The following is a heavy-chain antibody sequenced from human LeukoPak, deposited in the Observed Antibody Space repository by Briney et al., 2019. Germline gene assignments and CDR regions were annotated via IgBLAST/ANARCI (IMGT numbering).Heavy chain of an antibody. Sequence: PSQTLSLTCTVSGGSISSGGYYWSWIRQPPGKGLEWIGEITHSGSTNYNPSLESRVTISVDTSKNQFSLKLSSVTAADTAVYYCARGGGIAAAFDYWGQGTLVTVSS. CDR1: GGSISSGGYY. J-gene: IGHJ4*02. CDR3: ARGGGIAAAFDY. CDR2: ITHSGST. D-gene: IGHD6-13*01. V-gene: IGHV4-30-2*01.